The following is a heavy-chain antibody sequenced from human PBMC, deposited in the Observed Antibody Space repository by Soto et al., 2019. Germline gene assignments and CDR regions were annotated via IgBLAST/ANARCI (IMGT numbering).Heavy chain of an antibody. CDR2: IIPVFRAA. D-gene: IGHD1-1*01. J-gene: IGHJ1*01. Sequence: SVKVSCKVSGDSFNNYAISWVRQAPGQGLEWMGGIIPVFRAASYERRFQGRVSISADKGITTVYLELSSLRSDDTAVYYCARAGSPYPWTSEPGTELFLHWGQGTRVTVSS. CDR1: GDSFNNYA. V-gene: IGHV1-69*06. CDR3: ARAGSPYPWTSEPGTELFLH.